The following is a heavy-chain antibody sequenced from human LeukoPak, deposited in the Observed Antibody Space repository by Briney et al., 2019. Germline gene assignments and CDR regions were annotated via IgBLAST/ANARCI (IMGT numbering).Heavy chain of an antibody. CDR1: GYTFTSYD. CDR2: MNPNSGNT. Sequence: ASVKVSCKASGYTFTSYDINWVRQATGQGLEWMGWMNPNSGNTGYAQKFQGRVTMTRNTSISTAYMELSSLRSEDTAVYYCARAPYGDYPSPYYYYMDVWGKGTTVTVSS. J-gene: IGHJ6*03. CDR3: ARAPYGDYPSPYYYYMDV. D-gene: IGHD4-17*01. V-gene: IGHV1-8*01.